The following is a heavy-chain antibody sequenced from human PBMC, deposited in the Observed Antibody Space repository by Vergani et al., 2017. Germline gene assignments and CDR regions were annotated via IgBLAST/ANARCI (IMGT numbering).Heavy chain of an antibody. CDR1: GITFKNAW. D-gene: IGHD2-8*02. CDR2: IRSKNDGGTA. J-gene: IGHJ4*02. V-gene: IGHV3-15*01. Sequence: EVQVVESGGGLINPGGSLRLSCVVSGITFKNAWINWVRQAPGKGLEWIGRIRSKNDGGTADYAAPLKGRFTISRDDSKDSAFLLVNNLKTEDTAVYFCCTDYHDYWGQGTLVTVSS. CDR3: CTDYHDY.